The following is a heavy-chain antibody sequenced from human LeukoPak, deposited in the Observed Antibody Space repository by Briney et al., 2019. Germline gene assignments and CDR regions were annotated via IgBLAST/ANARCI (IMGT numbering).Heavy chain of an antibody. CDR2: IYYSGIT. Sequence: SETLSLTCTVSGGSISSSSYYWGWIRQPPGKGLEWIGIIYYSGITHYNPSLKSRVTILVDTSKNQFSLKLSSVTDADTAVYYCARVRRSLNWFDSWGQGTLVTVSS. J-gene: IGHJ5*01. CDR1: GGSISSSSYY. D-gene: IGHD3-3*01. V-gene: IGHV4-39*01. CDR3: ARVRRSLNWFDS.